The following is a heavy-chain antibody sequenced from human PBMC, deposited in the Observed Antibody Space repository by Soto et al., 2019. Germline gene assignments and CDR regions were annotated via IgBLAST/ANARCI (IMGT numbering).Heavy chain of an antibody. J-gene: IGHJ4*02. CDR2: IWYDGSNK. Sequence: QVQLVESGGGVVQPGRSLRLSCAASGFTFSSYGMHWVRQAPGKGLEWVAVIWYDGSNKYYADSVKGRFTISRDNSKKTLYLQMNSLRAEDTAVYYCARGYSYGPFDYWGQGTLVTVSS. D-gene: IGHD5-18*01. V-gene: IGHV3-33*01. CDR1: GFTFSSYG. CDR3: ARGYSYGPFDY.